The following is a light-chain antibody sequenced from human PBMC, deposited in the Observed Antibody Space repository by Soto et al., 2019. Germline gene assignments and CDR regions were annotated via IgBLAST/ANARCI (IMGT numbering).Light chain of an antibody. Sequence: EIVLTQSPATLSLSPGERATLSCRASQSVSSYLAWYQQKPGQAPRLLIYDASNRATGIPARFSGSGPGTDFTLTISSLEPEDFAVYYCQQRSNCPITFGQGTRLRL. CDR3: QQRSNCPIT. V-gene: IGKV3D-11*02. CDR2: DAS. CDR1: QSVSSY. J-gene: IGKJ5*01.